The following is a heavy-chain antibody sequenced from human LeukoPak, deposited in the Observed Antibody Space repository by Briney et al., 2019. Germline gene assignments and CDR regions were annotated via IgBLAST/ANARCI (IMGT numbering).Heavy chain of an antibody. CDR1: GFTFSSYS. D-gene: IGHD1-26*01. Sequence: GGSLRLSCAASGFTFSSYSMNWVSQAPGKGLEWVSSISSSSSYIYYADSVKGRFTISRDNAKNSLYLQMNSLRAEDTAVYYCARRPNIVGATTSWGQGTLVTVSS. CDR2: ISSSSSYI. CDR3: ARRPNIVGATTS. V-gene: IGHV3-21*01. J-gene: IGHJ4*02.